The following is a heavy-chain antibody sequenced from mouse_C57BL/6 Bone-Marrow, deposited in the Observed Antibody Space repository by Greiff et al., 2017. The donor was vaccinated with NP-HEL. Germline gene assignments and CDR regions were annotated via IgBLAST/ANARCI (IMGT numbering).Heavy chain of an antibody. V-gene: IGHV8-12*01. J-gene: IGHJ4*01. D-gene: IGHD3-2*02. CDR3: ARKGTAQATSYYAMDY. CDR2: IYWDDDK. CDR1: GFSLSTSGMG. Sequence: QVTLKECGPGILQSSQTLSLTCSFSGFSLSTSGMGVSWIRQPSGKGLEWLAHIYWDDDKRYNPSLKSRLTISKDTSRNQVFRKITSVDTADTATYYCARKGTAQATSYYAMDYWGQGTSVTVSS.